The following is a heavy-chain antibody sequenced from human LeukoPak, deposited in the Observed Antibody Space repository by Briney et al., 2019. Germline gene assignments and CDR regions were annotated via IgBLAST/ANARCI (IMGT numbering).Heavy chain of an antibody. V-gene: IGHV3-66*01. CDR1: GFTVGSNY. CDR2: IYSGGST. D-gene: IGHD6-13*01. Sequence: GGSLRLSCAASGFTVGSNYMSWVRQAPGKGLEWVSVIYSGGSTYYADSVKGRFTISRDNSKNTLYLQMNSLRAEDTAVYYCARVEAAAGTMYAFDIWGQGTMVTVSS. J-gene: IGHJ3*02. CDR3: ARVEAAAGTMYAFDI.